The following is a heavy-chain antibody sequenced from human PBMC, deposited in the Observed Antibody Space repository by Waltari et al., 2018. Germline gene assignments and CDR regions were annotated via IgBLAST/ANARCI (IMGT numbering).Heavy chain of an antibody. CDR1: GGSFSGYY. CDR3: ASNPKDSNNWFDP. Sequence: QVQLQQWGAGLLKPSETLSLTCAVYGGSFSGYYWSWIRQPPGKGLEWIGEINHSGSTNYNPSLKSRVTISVDTSKNQFSLKLSSVTAADTAVYYCASNPKDSNNWFDPWGQGTLVTVSS. CDR2: INHSGST. V-gene: IGHV4-34*01. J-gene: IGHJ5*02. D-gene: IGHD6-13*01.